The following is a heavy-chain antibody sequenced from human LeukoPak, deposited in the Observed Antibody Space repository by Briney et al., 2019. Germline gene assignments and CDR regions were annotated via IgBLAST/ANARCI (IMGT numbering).Heavy chain of an antibody. V-gene: IGHV3-48*04. Sequence: PGGSLRLSCAASGFTFSTYTMNWVRQAPGKGREGVSGISWNSGSIGYADSVKGRFTISRDNAKNSLYLQMNSLSAEDTAVYYCAELGITMIGGVWGKGTTVTISS. CDR1: GFTFSTYT. J-gene: IGHJ6*04. D-gene: IGHD3-10*02. CDR3: AELGITMIGGV. CDR2: ISWNSGSI.